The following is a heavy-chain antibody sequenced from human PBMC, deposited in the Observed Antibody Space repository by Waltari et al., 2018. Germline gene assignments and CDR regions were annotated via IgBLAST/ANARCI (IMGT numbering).Heavy chain of an antibody. V-gene: IGHV4-59*01. CDR2: IYYSGST. D-gene: IGHD1-26*01. CDR3: ARGLYSSFDY. CDR1: GGSISSYY. J-gene: IGHJ4*02. Sequence: QVQLQESGPGLVKPSETLSLTCTVSGGSISSYYWSWIRQPPGEGLEWIWVIYYSGSTKYNPSLKSRVTISVDTSKNQFSLKLSSVTAADTAVYYCARGLYSSFDYWGQGALVTVSS.